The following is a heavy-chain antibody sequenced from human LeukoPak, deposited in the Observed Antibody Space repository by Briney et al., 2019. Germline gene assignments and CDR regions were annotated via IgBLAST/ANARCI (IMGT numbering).Heavy chain of an antibody. CDR1: GFTFSTYA. CDR3: ARDRFELLRSYSYGMDV. CDR2: ISGSGGST. V-gene: IGHV3-23*01. Sequence: PGGSLRLSCAASGFTFSTYAMSWVRQAPGKGLEWVSVISGSGGSTYYADSVKGRFTISRGNSKNTLYLQMNSLRAEDTAVYYCARDRFELLRSYSYGMDVWGQGTTVTVSS. D-gene: IGHD1-26*01. J-gene: IGHJ6*02.